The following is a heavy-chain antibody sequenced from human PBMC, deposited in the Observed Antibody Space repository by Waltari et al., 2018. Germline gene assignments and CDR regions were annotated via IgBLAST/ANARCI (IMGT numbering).Heavy chain of an antibody. D-gene: IGHD1-26*01. CDR3: ATGSGSYYGYVY. J-gene: IGHJ4*02. Sequence: QVQLVQSGAEVKKPGALVKVSCTVSGYTLTELSIHWVRQGPEKGCERMGGFEPEEGETIYAQEYQCRVTMTEETSTDTAYMERSSLRSEDTAVYNCATGSGSYYGYVYWGQGTLVTVSS. CDR1: GYTLTELS. V-gene: IGHV1-24*01. CDR2: FEPEEGET.